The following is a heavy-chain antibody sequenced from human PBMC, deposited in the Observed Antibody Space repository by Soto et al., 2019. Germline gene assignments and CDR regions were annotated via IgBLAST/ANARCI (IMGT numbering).Heavy chain of an antibody. V-gene: IGHV4-31*03. D-gene: IGHD3-9*01. CDR3: ASGPDRYYDILSCYDNPVCWFDP. CDR1: GGSISSGGYY. CDR2: IYYSGST. Sequence: SETLSLTCTVSGGSISSGGYYWSWILQHPGKGLEWIGYIYYSGSTYYNPSLKSRVTISVDTSKNQFSLKLSSVTAADTAVYYCASGPDRYYDILSCYDNPVCWFDPWGQGTLVTVSS. J-gene: IGHJ5*01.